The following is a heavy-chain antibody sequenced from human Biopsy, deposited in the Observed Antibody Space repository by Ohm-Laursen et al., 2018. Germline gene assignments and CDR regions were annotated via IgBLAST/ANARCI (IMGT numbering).Heavy chain of an antibody. Sequence: SQTLSLTCTVSGGSISSSTSYYWAWLRQPPGKGLEWIGSIYNTETTFYNPSLKSRVTISVDTSTNQFSRTVASVTAADTAVYFCARHPTGFWFDPWGHGTLVTVSS. CDR1: GGSISSSTSYY. CDR3: ARHPTGFWFDP. J-gene: IGHJ5*02. CDR2: IYNTETT. V-gene: IGHV4-39*01.